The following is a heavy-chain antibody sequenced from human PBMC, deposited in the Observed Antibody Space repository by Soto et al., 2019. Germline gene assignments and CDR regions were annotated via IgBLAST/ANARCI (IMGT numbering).Heavy chain of an antibody. J-gene: IGHJ3*02. Sequence: GGSLRLSCAASGFTFSSYGMHWVRQAPGKGLEWVAVIWYDGSNKYYADSVKGRFTISRDNSKNTLYLQMNSLRAEDTAVYYCARDRPAYRGKADGAFDIWGQGTMVTVSS. CDR1: GFTFSSYG. D-gene: IGHD3-10*01. V-gene: IGHV3-33*01. CDR2: IWYDGSNK. CDR3: ARDRPAYRGKADGAFDI.